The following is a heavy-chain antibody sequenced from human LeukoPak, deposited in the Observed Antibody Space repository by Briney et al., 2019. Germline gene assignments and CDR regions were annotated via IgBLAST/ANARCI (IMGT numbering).Heavy chain of an antibody. D-gene: IGHD3-3*01. J-gene: IGHJ4*02. CDR1: GGSITSDY. V-gene: IGHV4-59*01. CDR3: ARLFWSDSHSFDY. Sequence: SETLSLTCTVSGGSITSDYWSWIRQPPGKGLESIGYIYCSGSTNYNPSLKSRVTISLDTSKNQFSLKLSSVTAADTAVYYCARLFWSDSHSFDYWGQGTLVTVSS. CDR2: IYCSGST.